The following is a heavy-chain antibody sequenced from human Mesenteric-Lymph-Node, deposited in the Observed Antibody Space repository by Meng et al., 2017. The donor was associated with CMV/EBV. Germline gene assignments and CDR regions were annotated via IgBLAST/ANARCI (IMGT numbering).Heavy chain of an antibody. CDR2: IKSDGSDR. J-gene: IGHJ4*02. CDR3: ATTSGSSY. D-gene: IGHD6-6*01. V-gene: IGHV3-74*01. CDR1: GFTFDDYA. Sequence: GGSLRLSCAASGFTFDDYAMHWVRQAPGKGLEWVSRIKSDGSDRGYADSVKGRFTISRDNAKNTLYLQMNSLRVEDTAVYYCATTSGSSYWGQGALVTVSS.